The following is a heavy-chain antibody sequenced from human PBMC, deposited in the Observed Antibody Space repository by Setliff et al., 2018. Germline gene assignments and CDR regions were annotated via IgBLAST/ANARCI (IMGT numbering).Heavy chain of an antibody. CDR2: ITASGGIT. Sequence: AGGSLRLSCAASGFTFSNYAMTWVRQAPGKGLEWVSTITASGGITYYRDSVKGRFTISRDNSKSTLYLQMNSLRAEDTAIYYCAKDKDVRVDYFDYWGPGTLVTVSS. V-gene: IGHV3-23*01. J-gene: IGHJ4*02. CDR3: AKDKDVRVDYFDY. D-gene: IGHD3-10*01. CDR1: GFTFSNYA.